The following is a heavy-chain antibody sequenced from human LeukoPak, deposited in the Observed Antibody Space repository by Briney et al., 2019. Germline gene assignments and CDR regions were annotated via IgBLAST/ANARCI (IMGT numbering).Heavy chain of an antibody. D-gene: IGHD3-22*01. CDR3: AREDYYDSGSNDY. CDR2: INPKSGDT. Sequence: ASVKVSCKGSGYTFSGYYMHWVRQAPGQGLEWMGWINPKSGDTKYAQKFQGRVTMTRDTSISTAYMELSRLRSDDTAVYYCAREDYYDSGSNDYWGQGTLVTVSS. V-gene: IGHV1-2*02. CDR1: GYTFSGYY. J-gene: IGHJ4*02.